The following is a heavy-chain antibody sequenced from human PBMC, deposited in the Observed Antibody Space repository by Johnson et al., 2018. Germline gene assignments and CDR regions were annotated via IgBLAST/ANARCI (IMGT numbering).Heavy chain of an antibody. CDR3: ASPRVYGFYFDY. J-gene: IGHJ4*02. Sequence: QVQLQESGPGLVKPSQTLSLKCTVSDVSISSGDSYWSWIRQPPGKGLEWIGYMYYSGTPYYNPSLKSRVAISADTTKNLFSLKLNSVTAADTAVYYCASPRVYGFYFDYWGQGTLVTVSS. V-gene: IGHV4-30-4*01. CDR1: DVSISSGDSY. CDR2: MYYSGTP. D-gene: IGHD5/OR15-5a*01.